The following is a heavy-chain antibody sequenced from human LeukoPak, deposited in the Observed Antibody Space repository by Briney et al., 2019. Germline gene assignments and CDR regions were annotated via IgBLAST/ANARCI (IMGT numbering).Heavy chain of an antibody. Sequence: PSATLSLTCTVAAGSISSYYWSWIRQPARKGLEWIGRIYTSGRTIYYPSRSSRDTMSVDTSKNQFSLKLSSVTAADTAVYYCASWRKYYYDSSGYSGPFDIWGQGTMVTVSS. D-gene: IGHD3-22*01. CDR1: AGSISSYY. CDR2: IYTSGRT. V-gene: IGHV4-4*07. CDR3: ASWRKYYYDSSGYSGPFDI. J-gene: IGHJ3*02.